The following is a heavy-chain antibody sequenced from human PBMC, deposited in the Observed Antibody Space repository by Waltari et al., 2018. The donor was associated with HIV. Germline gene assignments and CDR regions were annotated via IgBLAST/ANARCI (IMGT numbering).Heavy chain of an antibody. V-gene: IGHV4-61*01. CDR2: IYYSGST. J-gene: IGHJ4*02. CDR1: GGSVSSGSYY. Sequence: QVQLQESGPGLVKPSETLSLTCTVSGGSVSSGSYYWIGYIYYSGSTNYNPSLKSRVTISVDTSKNQFSLKLSSVTAADTAVYYCARAIFGAFIDYWGQGTLVTVSS. CDR3: ARAIFGAFIDY. D-gene: IGHD3-3*01.